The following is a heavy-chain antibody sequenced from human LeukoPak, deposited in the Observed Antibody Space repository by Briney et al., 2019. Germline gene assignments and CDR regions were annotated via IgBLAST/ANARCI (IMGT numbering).Heavy chain of an antibody. CDR1: GFTFSIYF. CDR2: ISGSGDDT. D-gene: IGHD5-24*01. CDR3: AKDDAWLQFND. Sequence: GGSLRLSCVPSGFTFSIYFINCVRQTPGKGLEWVSSISGSGDDTYYGDSVKGRFTISRENSENTLYLHMNSLRAGDTAVYFCAKDDAWLQFNDWGPGTLVTVSS. J-gene: IGHJ4*02. V-gene: IGHV3-23*01.